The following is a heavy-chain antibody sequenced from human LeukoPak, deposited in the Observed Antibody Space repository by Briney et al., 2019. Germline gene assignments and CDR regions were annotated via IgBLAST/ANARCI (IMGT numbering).Heavy chain of an antibody. CDR1: GGSINSRSYY. D-gene: IGHD6-25*01. V-gene: IGHV4-39*07. CDR2: GHHSGST. Sequence: MTSETPSLTCTVSGGSINSRSYYWGWIRQPPGKGLEWIGSGHHSGSTYYKSSLKSRVTISLDTSKNQFSLKLRSVTAADTAVYYCASGSPAADYWGQGTLVTVSS. CDR3: ASGSPAADY. J-gene: IGHJ4*02.